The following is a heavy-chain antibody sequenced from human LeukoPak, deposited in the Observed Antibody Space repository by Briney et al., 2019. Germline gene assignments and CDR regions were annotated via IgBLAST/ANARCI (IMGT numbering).Heavy chain of an antibody. J-gene: IGHJ4*02. Sequence: TGGSLRLSCAASGFTFSSYAMSWVRQAPGKGLEWVSAISGSGGSTYYADSVKGRFTITRDNSKNTLYLQMNSLRAEDTAVYYCAKDLIRWGNSNYFDYWGQGTLVTVSS. CDR2: ISGSGGST. CDR3: AKDLIRWGNSNYFDY. D-gene: IGHD4-23*01. V-gene: IGHV3-23*01. CDR1: GFTFSSYA.